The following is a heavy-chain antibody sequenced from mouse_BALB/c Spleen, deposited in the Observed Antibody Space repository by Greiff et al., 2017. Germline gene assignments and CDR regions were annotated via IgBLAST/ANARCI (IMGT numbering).Heavy chain of an antibody. CDR2: INSNGGST. D-gene: IGHD2-14*01. V-gene: IGHV5-6-2*01. Sequence: EVKLVESGGGLVKLGGSLKLSCAASGFTFSSYYMSWVRQTPEKRLELVAAINSNGGSTYYPDTVKGRFTISRDNAKNTLYLQMSSLKSEDTALYYCARNRYDGYYAMDYWGQGTSVTVSS. CDR1: GFTFSSYY. CDR3: ARNRYDGYYAMDY. J-gene: IGHJ4*01.